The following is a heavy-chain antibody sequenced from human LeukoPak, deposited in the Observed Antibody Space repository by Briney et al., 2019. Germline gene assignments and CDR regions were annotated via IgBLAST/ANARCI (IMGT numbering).Heavy chain of an antibody. V-gene: IGHV3-21*01. Sequence: PGGSLRLSCAASGFTFSSYSMNWVRQAPGKGLEWVPSISSSSSYIYYADSVKGRFTISRDNAKNSLYLQMNSLRAEDTAVYYCAREADIVVVPASDVWGKGTTVTVSS. J-gene: IGHJ6*04. D-gene: IGHD2-2*01. CDR1: GFTFSSYS. CDR2: ISSSSSYI. CDR3: AREADIVVVPASDV.